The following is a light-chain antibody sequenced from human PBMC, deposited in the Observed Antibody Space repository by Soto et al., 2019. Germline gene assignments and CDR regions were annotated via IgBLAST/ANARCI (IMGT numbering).Light chain of an antibody. V-gene: IGKV3-20*01. J-gene: IGKJ3*01. Sequence: EIVLTQSPGTLSLSPGEIATLSCRASQSVSSNNLAWYQQRPGQAPRVVIYGASTRATGIPERFSGSGSGTDFTLPISRLEPEDFAVYYCQQYGRSPFTFGPGTKVDIK. CDR3: QQYGRSPFT. CDR2: GAS. CDR1: QSVSSNN.